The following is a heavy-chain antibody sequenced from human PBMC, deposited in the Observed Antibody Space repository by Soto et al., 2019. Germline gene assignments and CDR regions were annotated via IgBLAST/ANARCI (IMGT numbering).Heavy chain of an antibody. D-gene: IGHD3-3*01. V-gene: IGHV3-23*01. CDR2: ISGSGGST. CDR3: AKGWDFWSGTDAFDI. Sequence: EVQLLESGGGLVQPGGSLRLSCAASGFTFSSYAMSWVRQAPGKGLEWVSAISGSGGSTYYADSVKGRYTISRDNSKNTLYLQMISLRAEDTAVYYCAKGWDFWSGTDAFDIWGQGTMVTVSS. J-gene: IGHJ3*02. CDR1: GFTFSSYA.